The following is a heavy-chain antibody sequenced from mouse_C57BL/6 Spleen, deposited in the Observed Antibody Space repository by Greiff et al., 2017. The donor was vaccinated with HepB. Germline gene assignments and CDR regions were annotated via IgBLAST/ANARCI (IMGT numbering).Heavy chain of an antibody. CDR1: GYTFTSYW. J-gene: IGHJ2*01. D-gene: IGHD3-1*01. V-gene: IGHV1-50*01. CDR3: ARSGGNYFDY. Sequence: VQLQQPGAELVKPGASVKLSCKASGYTFTSYWMQWVKQRPGQGLEWIGEIDPSDSYTNYNQKFKGTATLTVDTSSSTAYMQLSSLTSEDSAVYYCARSGGNYFDYWGQGTTLTVSS. CDR2: IDPSDSYT.